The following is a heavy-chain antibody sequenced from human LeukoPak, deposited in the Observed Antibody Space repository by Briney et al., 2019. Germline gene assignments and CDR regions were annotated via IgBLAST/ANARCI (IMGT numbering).Heavy chain of an antibody. CDR1: GGSFSGYY. D-gene: IGHD5-24*01. J-gene: IGHJ3*02. CDR3: ARGWRWLQFNDAFDI. V-gene: IGHV4-34*01. Sequence: PSETLSLTCAVYGGSFSGYYWSWIRQPPGKGLEWIGEINHSGSTNYNPSLKSRVTISVDTSKNQFSLKLSSVTAADTAVYSCARGWRWLQFNDAFDIWGQGTMVTVSS. CDR2: INHSGST.